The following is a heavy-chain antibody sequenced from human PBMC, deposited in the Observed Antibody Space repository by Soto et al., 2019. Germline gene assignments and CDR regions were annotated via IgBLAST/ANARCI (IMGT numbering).Heavy chain of an antibody. Sequence: EVQLVESGGGLVQPGGSLRLSCAASKFTFSRYWMHWVRQTPGKGLMWVSRINTDGSRTTYADSVKGRFTISSDNAKNTVFLDMNSLRAEDTAVYYCARVASGSYDWFDPWGQGTLVTVSS. D-gene: IGHD1-26*01. J-gene: IGHJ5*02. V-gene: IGHV3-74*03. CDR2: INTDGSRT. CDR1: KFTFSRYW. CDR3: ARVASGSYDWFDP.